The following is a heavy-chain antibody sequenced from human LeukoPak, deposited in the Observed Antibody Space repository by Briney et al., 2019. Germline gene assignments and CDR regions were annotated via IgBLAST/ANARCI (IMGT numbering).Heavy chain of an antibody. CDR3: ARDRTRTGYSSGWYHDY. Sequence: GASVKVSCKASGYTFTGYYMHWVRQAPGQGLEWMGWINPNSGDTNYAQKFQGRVTMTRDTSISTAYMELRRLRSDDTAVYYCARDRTRTGYSSGWYHDYWGQGTLVTVSS. J-gene: IGHJ4*02. CDR2: INPNSGDT. V-gene: IGHV1-2*02. CDR1: GYTFTGYY. D-gene: IGHD6-19*01.